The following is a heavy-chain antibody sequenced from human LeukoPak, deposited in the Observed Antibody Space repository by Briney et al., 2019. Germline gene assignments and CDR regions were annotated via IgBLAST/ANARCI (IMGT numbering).Heavy chain of an antibody. V-gene: IGHV4-61*02. Sequence: PSQTLSLTCTVSGGSISSGSYYWSWIRQPAGKGLEWIGRIYTSGSTNYNPSLKSRVTISVDTSKNQFSLKLSSVTAADTAVYYCARDGGGITIFTAGKRVPFDIWGQGTMVTVSS. J-gene: IGHJ3*02. CDR3: ARDGGGITIFTAGKRVPFDI. CDR2: IYTSGST. CDR1: GGSISSGSYY. D-gene: IGHD3-3*01.